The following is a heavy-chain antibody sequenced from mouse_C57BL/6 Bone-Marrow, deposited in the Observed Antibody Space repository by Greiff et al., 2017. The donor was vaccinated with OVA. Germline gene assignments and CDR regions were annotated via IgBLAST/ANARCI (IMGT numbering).Heavy chain of an antibody. V-gene: IGHV1-85*01. J-gene: IGHJ2*01. CDR3: ARWRTGRGDY. CDR2: IYPRDGRT. CDR1: GYTFTSYD. Sequence: QVQLQQSGPELVKPGASVKLSCKASGYTFTSYDINWVKQRHGPGLEWIGWIYPRDGRTKYNEKFKGKATLTVDTSSSTAYMELHSLTSEDSAVYFCARWRTGRGDYWGQGTTLTVSS. D-gene: IGHD4-1*01.